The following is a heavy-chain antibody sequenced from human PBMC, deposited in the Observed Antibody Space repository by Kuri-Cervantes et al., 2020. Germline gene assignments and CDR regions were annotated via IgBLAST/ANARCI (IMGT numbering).Heavy chain of an antibody. D-gene: IGHD2-15*01. Sequence: GESLKISCAASGFTFSSYSMNWVRQAPGKGLEWVSSISSSSSYIYYADSVKGRFTISRDNAKNSLYLQMNSLRAEDTAVYYCARDKGYCSGGSCYSVHYFYYMDVWGRGTTVTVSS. J-gene: IGHJ6*03. CDR3: ARDKGYCSGGSCYSVHYFYYMDV. V-gene: IGHV3-21*03. CDR2: ISSSSSYI. CDR1: GFTFSSYS.